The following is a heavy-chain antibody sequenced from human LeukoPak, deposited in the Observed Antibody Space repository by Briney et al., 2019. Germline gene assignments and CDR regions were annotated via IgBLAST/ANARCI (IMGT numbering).Heavy chain of an antibody. CDR1: GFTFSSYS. CDR2: ISTSSSYI. V-gene: IGHV3-21*01. Sequence: PGGSLRLSCAASGFTFSSYSMNWVRQAPGKGLEWVSSISTSSSYIHYADSVKGRFTISRDNAKNSLYLQMNSLRAEDTAVYYCASIDYYDSSGYYNNFDYWGQGTLVTVSS. J-gene: IGHJ4*02. D-gene: IGHD3-22*01. CDR3: ASIDYYDSSGYYNNFDY.